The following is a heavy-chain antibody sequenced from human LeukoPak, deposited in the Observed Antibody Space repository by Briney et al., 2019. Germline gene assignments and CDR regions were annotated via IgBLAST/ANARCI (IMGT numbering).Heavy chain of an antibody. CDR2: IYYSGST. J-gene: IGHJ4*02. CDR3: ARAPYYYDSSGYYFDY. Sequence: SETLSLTCTVSGGSISSYYWSWIRQPPGKGLEWIGYIYYSGSTNYNPSLKSRITISVDTSKNQFSLKLSSVTAADTAVYYCARAPYYYDSSGYYFDYWGQGTLVTVSS. D-gene: IGHD3-22*01. CDR1: GGSISSYY. V-gene: IGHV4-59*01.